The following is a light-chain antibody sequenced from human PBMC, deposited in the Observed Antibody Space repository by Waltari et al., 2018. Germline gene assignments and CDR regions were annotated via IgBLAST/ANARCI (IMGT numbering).Light chain of an antibody. Sequence: QSALTQPASVSGSPGQSIPLSCSGTSRDIGAYQHVPWYQQHPGKAPKLMIYEVSNRPSGVSNRFSGSKSGNTASLTISGLQADDESHYYCTSFTSSATWVFGGGTKVTVL. V-gene: IGLV2-14*01. CDR3: TSFTSSATWV. CDR2: EVS. CDR1: SRDIGAYQH. J-gene: IGLJ3*02.